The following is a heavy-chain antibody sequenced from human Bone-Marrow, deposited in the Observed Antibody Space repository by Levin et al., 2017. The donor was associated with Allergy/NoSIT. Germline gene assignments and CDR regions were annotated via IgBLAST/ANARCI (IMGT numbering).Heavy chain of an antibody. CDR3: AKDLNYGDYIFYFDY. CDR1: GFTFSSYG. J-gene: IGHJ4*02. CDR2: ISDDGSNK. Sequence: LSLTCAASGFTFSSYGMHWVRKAPGKGLEWVAVISDDGSNKDYADSVQGRFTISRDNSKNTLYLQMNRLRTEDTAMYHCAKDLNYGDYIFYFDYWGQGTLVTVSS. V-gene: IGHV3-30*18. D-gene: IGHD4-17*01.